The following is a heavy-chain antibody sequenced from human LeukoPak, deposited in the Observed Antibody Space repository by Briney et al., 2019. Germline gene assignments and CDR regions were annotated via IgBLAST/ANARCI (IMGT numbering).Heavy chain of an antibody. CDR2: IKSNTDGGTA. CDR3: TTEGSGYYFHY. J-gene: IGHJ4*02. V-gene: IGHV3-15*01. CDR1: GFTFSNAW. D-gene: IGHD3-22*01. Sequence: GGSLRLSCVVSGFTFSNAWMSWVRQAPGKGLEWVGRIKSNTDGGTADYAAPVKGRFTISRDDSKITLYLQMSSLKTEDTAVYYCTTEGSGYYFHYWGQGTLVTVSS.